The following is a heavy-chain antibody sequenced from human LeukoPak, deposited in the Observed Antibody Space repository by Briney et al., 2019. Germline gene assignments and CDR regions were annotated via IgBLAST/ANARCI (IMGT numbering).Heavy chain of an antibody. D-gene: IGHD3-22*01. V-gene: IGHV4-39*07. CDR2: IYYSGST. CDR3: SRGGGSDSSPRINAFDI. CDR1: GGSISSSSCY. J-gene: IGHJ3*02. Sequence: SETLSLTCTVSGGSISSSSCYCAWIRQPPGKGLEWIGSIYYSGSTNYNPSLKSRVTISLDTSNNQFSLRLSSVTAADTAVYYCSRGGGSDSSPRINAFDIWGQGTMLTVSS.